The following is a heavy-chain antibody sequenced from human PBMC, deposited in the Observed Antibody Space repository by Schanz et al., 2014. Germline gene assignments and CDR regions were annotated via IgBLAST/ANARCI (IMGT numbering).Heavy chain of an antibody. CDR3: ARDQSPYTNASDVRYFDY. D-gene: IGHD6-6*01. CDR1: GYTFISYG. V-gene: IGHV1-18*01. J-gene: IGHJ4*02. Sequence: QVQLVQSGAEVKKPGASVKVSCKASGYTFISYGIKWVRQAPGQGLEWMGWISAYNGHTDYAQKLQGRVTMTADTSTSTAYMDLRSLRSVDTAVYYCARDQSPYTNASDVRYFDYWGQGSLVTVSS. CDR2: ISAYNGHT.